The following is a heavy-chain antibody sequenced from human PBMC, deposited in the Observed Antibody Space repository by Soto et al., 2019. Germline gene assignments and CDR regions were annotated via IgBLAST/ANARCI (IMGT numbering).Heavy chain of an antibody. D-gene: IGHD2-15*01. Sequence: QVQLQESGPGLVKPSGTLSLTCAVSGGSISSSNWWSWVRQPPGKGLEWIGEIYHSGSTNYNPSLKSRVTISVDTSKNQFSLKLSSVTAADTAVYYCASRELGYCSGGSCHGLDGWPYGMDVWGQGTTVTVSS. V-gene: IGHV4-4*02. CDR2: IYHSGST. J-gene: IGHJ6*02. CDR1: GGSISSSNW. CDR3: ASRELGYCSGGSCHGLDGWPYGMDV.